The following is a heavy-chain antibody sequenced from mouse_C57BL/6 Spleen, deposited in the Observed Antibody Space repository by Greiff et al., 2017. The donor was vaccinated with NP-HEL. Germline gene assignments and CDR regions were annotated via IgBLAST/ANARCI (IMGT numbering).Heavy chain of an antibody. CDR2: IDPEDGET. V-gene: IGHV14-2*01. CDR3: AWGFITTVEGDYFDD. CDR1: GFNIKDYY. J-gene: IGHJ2*01. D-gene: IGHD1-1*01. Sequence: VQLKQSGAELVKPGASVKLSCTASGFNIKDYYMHWVKQRTEQGLEWIGRIDPEDGETKYAPKFQGKATITADTSSNTAYLQLSSLTSEDTAVYYCAWGFITTVEGDYFDDWGQGTTLTVSS.